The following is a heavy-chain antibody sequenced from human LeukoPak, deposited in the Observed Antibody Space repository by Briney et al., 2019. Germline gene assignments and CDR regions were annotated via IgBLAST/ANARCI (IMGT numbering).Heavy chain of an antibody. V-gene: IGHV3-23*01. J-gene: IGHJ4*02. CDR2: ISGSGGST. Sequence: PGGSLRLSCAASGFTFSRYAMSWVRQAPGKGLEWVSAISGSGGSTYYADSVKGRFTISRDNSKNTLYLQMNSLRAEDTAVYYCAKYPITMIVVVIGHYFDYWGQGTLVTVSS. CDR1: GFTFSRYA. D-gene: IGHD3-22*01. CDR3: AKYPITMIVVVIGHYFDY.